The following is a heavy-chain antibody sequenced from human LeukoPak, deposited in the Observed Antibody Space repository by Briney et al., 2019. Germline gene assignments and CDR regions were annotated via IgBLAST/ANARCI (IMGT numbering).Heavy chain of an antibody. D-gene: IGHD1-26*01. V-gene: IGHV1-2*02. J-gene: IGHJ5*02. CDR1: GYTFTGYY. CDR3: ARVGSGGSYGGVWFDP. Sequence: ASVTVSFKASGYTFTGYYMHWVRQAPGQGLEWLGWINPNSGGTNYAQKFQGRVTKTRDTSISTAYMELSRLRSDDTAVYYCARVGSGGSYGGVWFDPWGQGTLVTVSS. CDR2: INPNSGGT.